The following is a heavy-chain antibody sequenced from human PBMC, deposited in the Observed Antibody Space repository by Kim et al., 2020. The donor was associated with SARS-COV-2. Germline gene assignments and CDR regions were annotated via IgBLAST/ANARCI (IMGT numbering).Heavy chain of an antibody. CDR3: ARDNYYDSSGYVSFYGMDV. CDR1: GYTFTSYG. Sequence: ASVKVSCKASGYTFTSYGISWVRQAPGQGLEWMGWISAYNGNTKYAQKLQGRVTMTTDTSTSTAYMELRSLRSDDTAVDYCARDNYYDSSGYVSFYGMDVWGQGTTVTVSS. CDR2: ISAYNGNT. J-gene: IGHJ6*02. D-gene: IGHD3-22*01. V-gene: IGHV1-18*04.